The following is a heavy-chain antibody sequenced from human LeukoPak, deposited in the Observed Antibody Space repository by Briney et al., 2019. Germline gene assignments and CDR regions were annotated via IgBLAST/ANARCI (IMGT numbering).Heavy chain of an antibody. CDR2: IRHDGSNK. J-gene: IGHJ4*02. CDR1: GFDFNNYG. CDR3: ARVYDFWSGARFDY. Sequence: PGGSLRLSCIASGFDFNNYGMHWARQTPGKGLEWVAFIRHDGSNKYYVDSVKGRFTISRDNAKNSLYLQMNSLRAEDTAVYYCARVYDFWSGARFDYWGQGTLVTVSS. V-gene: IGHV3-30*02. D-gene: IGHD3-3*01.